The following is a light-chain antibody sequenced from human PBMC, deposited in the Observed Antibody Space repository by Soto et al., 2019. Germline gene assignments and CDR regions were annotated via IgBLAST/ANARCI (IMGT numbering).Light chain of an antibody. CDR3: QQYSIWRT. Sequence: IVLTQSPATLSVAPGVRVTFSCRASQGISRKVAWYQHKPGQAPRLLISGASTGATGIPARFSGSGSGTEFTLTISSLQSEDFAVYYCQQYSIWRTFGQGTKVDIK. V-gene: IGKV3-15*01. CDR1: QGISRK. J-gene: IGKJ1*01. CDR2: GAS.